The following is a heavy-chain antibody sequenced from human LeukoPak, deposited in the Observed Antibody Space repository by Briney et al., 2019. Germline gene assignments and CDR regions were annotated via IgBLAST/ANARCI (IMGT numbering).Heavy chain of an antibody. J-gene: IGHJ4*02. CDR3: ARDKSITIFGVVSPGGY. V-gene: IGHV1-18*01. Sequence: ASVKVSCKASGYTFTSYGISWVRQAPGQGLEWMGWISAYNGNTNYAQKLQGRVTMTTDTSTGTAYMELRSLRSDDTAVYYCARDKSITIFGVVSPGGYWGRGTLVTVSS. D-gene: IGHD3-3*01. CDR2: ISAYNGNT. CDR1: GYTFTSYG.